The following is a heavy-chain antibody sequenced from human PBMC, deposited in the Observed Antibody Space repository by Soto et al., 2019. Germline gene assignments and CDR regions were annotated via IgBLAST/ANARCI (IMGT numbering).Heavy chain of an antibody. Sequence: QVQLVQSGAEVKKPGASVKVSCKASGYTFTSYYMHWVRQAPGQGLEWMGIINPSGGSTSYAQKFQGRVTMTRDTSTSTVYMELSSLRSEDTAVDYCARDGVARVYYMDVWGKGTTVTVSS. CDR2: INPSGGST. V-gene: IGHV1-46*03. CDR3: ARDGVARVYYMDV. CDR1: GYTFTSYY. D-gene: IGHD3-3*01. J-gene: IGHJ6*03.